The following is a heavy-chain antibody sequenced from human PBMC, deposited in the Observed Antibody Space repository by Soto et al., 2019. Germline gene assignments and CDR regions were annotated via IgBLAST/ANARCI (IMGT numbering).Heavy chain of an antibody. D-gene: IGHD2-2*01. CDR3: ARTTFRSEQGDCSSTSCPSRHGMDV. J-gene: IGHJ6*02. V-gene: IGHV4-31*03. Sequence: SDTLSLTYPVSGCYISSGGDYWSWIRQHPGKGLEWIGYIYYSGSTYYNPSLKSRVTISVDTSKNQFSLKLSSVTAADTAVYYCARTTFRSEQGDCSSTSCPSRHGMDVWGQGTTVTVS. CDR1: GCYISSGGDY. CDR2: IYYSGST.